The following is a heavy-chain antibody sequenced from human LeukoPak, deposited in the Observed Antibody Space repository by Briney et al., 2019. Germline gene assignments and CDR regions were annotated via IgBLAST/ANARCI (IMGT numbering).Heavy chain of an antibody. V-gene: IGHV3-48*01. CDR2: ISSSSSTI. J-gene: IGHJ6*03. D-gene: IGHD3-10*01. Sequence: QSGGSLRLSCAASGFTFSSYSMNWVRQAPGKGLEWVSYISSSSSTIYYADSVKGRFTISRDNAKNSLYLQMNSLRAEDTAVYYCASSGGWYYGSGSPRGDMDVWGKGTTVTVSS. CDR1: GFTFSSYS. CDR3: ASSGGWYYGSGSPRGDMDV.